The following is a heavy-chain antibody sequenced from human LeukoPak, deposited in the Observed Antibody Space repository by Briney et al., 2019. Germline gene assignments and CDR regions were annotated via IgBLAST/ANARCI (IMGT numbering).Heavy chain of an antibody. CDR1: GGSFSGYY. Sequence: SETLSLTCAVYGGSFSGYYLSWIRQPPGKGLEWIGEINHSGSTNYNPSLKSRVTISVDTSKNQFSLKLSSVPAADTAAYSCARGNIVATQYYFDYWGQGTLVTVSS. J-gene: IGHJ4*02. D-gene: IGHD5-12*01. CDR2: INHSGST. CDR3: ARGNIVATQYYFDY. V-gene: IGHV4-34*01.